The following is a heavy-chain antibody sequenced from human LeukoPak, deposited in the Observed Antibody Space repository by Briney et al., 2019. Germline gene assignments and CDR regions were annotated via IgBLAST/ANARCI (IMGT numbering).Heavy chain of an antibody. CDR2: ISYDGSNK. J-gene: IGHJ5*02. CDR1: GFTFSSYG. CDR3: AKDAYSGSFRWFDP. Sequence: QPGGSLRLCCAASGFTFSSYGMHWVRQATGKGLEWVAVISYDGSNKYYADSVKGRFTISRDNSKNTLYLQMNSLRAEDTAVYYSAKDAYSGSFRWFDPWGQGTLVTVSS. V-gene: IGHV3-30*18. D-gene: IGHD1-26*01.